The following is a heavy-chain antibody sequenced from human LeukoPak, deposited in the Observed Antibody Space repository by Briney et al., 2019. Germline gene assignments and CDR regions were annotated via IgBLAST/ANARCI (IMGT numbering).Heavy chain of an antibody. CDR2: IYPRDSDT. J-gene: IGHJ4*02. D-gene: IGHD3-10*01. Sequence: PGESLKISCKASGYTFTHQWIGWVRPMSGGGLEWMGIIYPRDSDTIYSPCFQGHVTISADTSIITTYLEWSSLEASDTAIYYCARHSDVIGAIWGQGTLVTVSS. V-gene: IGHV5-51*01. CDR3: ARHSDVIGAI. CDR1: GYTFTHQW.